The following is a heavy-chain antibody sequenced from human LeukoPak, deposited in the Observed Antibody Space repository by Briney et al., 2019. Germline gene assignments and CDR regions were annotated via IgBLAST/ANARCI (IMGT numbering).Heavy chain of an antibody. CDR3: AREGSGSYYDLYYYYGMDV. CDR1: GYTFTSYD. J-gene: IGHJ6*02. CDR2: MNPNSGNT. D-gene: IGHD3-10*01. V-gene: IGHV1-8*01. Sequence: ASVKVCCKASGYTFTSYDINWVRQATGQGLEWMGWMNPNSGNTGYAQKFQGRVTMTRNTSISTAYMELSSLRSEDTAVYYCAREGSGSYYDLYYYYGMDVWGQGTTVTVSS.